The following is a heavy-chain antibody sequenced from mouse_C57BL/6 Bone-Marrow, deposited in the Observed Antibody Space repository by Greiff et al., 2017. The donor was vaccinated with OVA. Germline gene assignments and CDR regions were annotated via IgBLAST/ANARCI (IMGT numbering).Heavy chain of an antibody. V-gene: IGHV12-3*01. CDR1: GFPITSGYY. Sequence: VKVVESGPGLVKPSQSLFLTCSITGFPITSGYYWIWIRQSPGKPLEWMGYITHSGETFYNPSLPSPISITRETSKNQFFLQLNSVTTEDTAMYYCAGELAWFAYWGQGTLVTVSA. D-gene: IGHD4-1*01. CDR2: ITHSGET. J-gene: IGHJ3*01. CDR3: AGELAWFAY.